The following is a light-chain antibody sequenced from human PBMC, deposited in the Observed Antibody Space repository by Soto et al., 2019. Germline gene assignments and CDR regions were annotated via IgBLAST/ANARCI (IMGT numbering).Light chain of an antibody. V-gene: IGKV2-28*01. CDR1: QSLLHSNGYNY. CDR3: PQALQTQLT. Sequence: DIVMTQSPLSLPVTPGEPASISCRSSQSLLHSNGYNYLDWYLQKPGQSPQLLIYLGSNRASGVPDRFSGSGSGTDFTLKISRVEAEDVGVYYCPQALQTQLTFGVGTE. J-gene: IGKJ4*01. CDR2: LGS.